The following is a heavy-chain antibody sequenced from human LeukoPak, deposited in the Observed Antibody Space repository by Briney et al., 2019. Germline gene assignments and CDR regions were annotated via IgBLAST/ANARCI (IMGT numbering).Heavy chain of an antibody. CDR2: IYYSGST. Sequence: SETLSLTCTVSGGSISSSSYYWGWIRQPPGTGLEWIGSIYYSGSTYYNPSLKSRLTISVDTSKNQFSLKLSSVTAADTAVYFCARLGDYDSSGYYFDYWGQGTLVTVSS. D-gene: IGHD3-22*01. CDR3: ARLGDYDSSGYYFDY. V-gene: IGHV4-39*01. J-gene: IGHJ4*02. CDR1: GGSISSSSYY.